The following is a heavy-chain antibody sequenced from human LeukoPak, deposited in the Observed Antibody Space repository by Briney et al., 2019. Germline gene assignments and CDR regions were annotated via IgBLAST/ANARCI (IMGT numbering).Heavy chain of an antibody. CDR2: VKHDGSEK. V-gene: IGHV3-7*01. D-gene: IGHD3-3*01. CDR3: ATDRGWRTSGYYLYYFEY. CDR1: GFIFTNYF. J-gene: IGHJ4*02. Sequence: GGSLRLSCAASGFIFTNYFMSWVRQAPGKGLEWVASVKHDGSEKYYVDSVRGRFTISRDNTMNSLYLQMSSLRAEDTAVYYCATDRGWRTSGYYLYYFEYWGQGTLVTFSS.